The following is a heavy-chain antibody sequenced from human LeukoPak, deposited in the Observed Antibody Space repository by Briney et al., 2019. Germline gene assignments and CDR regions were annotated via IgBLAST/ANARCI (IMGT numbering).Heavy chain of an antibody. CDR2: IRYDGSNK. CDR3: ASGFGDYVACDY. V-gene: IGHV3-30*02. D-gene: IGHD4-17*01. J-gene: IGHJ4*02. CDR1: GFTFGSYG. Sequence: GGSLRLSCAASGFTFGSYGMHWVRQAPGKGLEWVAFIRYDGSNKYYADSVKGRFTISRDNSKNTLYLHVNSLRPEDTAVYYCASGFGDYVACDYWGQGTLVTVSS.